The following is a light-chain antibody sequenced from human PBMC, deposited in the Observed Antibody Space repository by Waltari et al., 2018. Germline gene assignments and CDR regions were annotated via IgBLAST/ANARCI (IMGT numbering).Light chain of an antibody. CDR3: MQGLQTLPLT. CDR2: LGS. J-gene: IGKJ4*01. CDR1: QSLLLSNGYNY. Sequence: EIVMTQSPLSLPVTPGEPASIPCRSSQSLLLSNGYNYLVWYLQKPGQSPHLLIYLGSNRASGVPDRFSGSGSGTDFTLKISRVEAEDVGVYYCMQGLQTLPLTFGGGTRVEI. V-gene: IGKV2-28*01.